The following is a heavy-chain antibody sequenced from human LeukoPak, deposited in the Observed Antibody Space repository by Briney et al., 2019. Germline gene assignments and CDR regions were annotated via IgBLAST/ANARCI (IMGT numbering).Heavy chain of an antibody. CDR2: IFPSFRTA. J-gene: IGHJ4*02. V-gene: IGHV1-69*05. D-gene: IGHD6-13*01. CDR1: GRTFSDYA. Sequence: SVKVSCKASGRTFSDYAFSWVRQAPGQGLEWVGGIFPSFRTANYAQKLQGRVTMTTDTSTSTAYMELRSLRSDDTAVYYCARDGAAGDFDYWGQGTLVTVSS. CDR3: ARDGAAGDFDY.